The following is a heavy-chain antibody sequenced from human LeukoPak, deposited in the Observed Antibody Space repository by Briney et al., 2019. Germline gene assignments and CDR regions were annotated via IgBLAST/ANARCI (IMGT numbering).Heavy chain of an antibody. Sequence: WASVKVSCKTSGFTFTIYYMHWVRQAPGQGLEWMGIMNPSGGGATYAQNFQGRVTMTRDLSTSTVYMELSSLRSEDTAIYYCARDPSYSSSHKVHYFDSWGQGTLVTVSS. J-gene: IGHJ4*02. CDR2: MNPSGGGA. V-gene: IGHV1-46*01. CDR1: GFTFTIYY. CDR3: ARDPSYSSSHKVHYFDS. D-gene: IGHD6-13*01.